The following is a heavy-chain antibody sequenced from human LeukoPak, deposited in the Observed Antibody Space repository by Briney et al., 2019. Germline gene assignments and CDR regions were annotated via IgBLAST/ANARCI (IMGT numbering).Heavy chain of an antibody. CDR3: ARLGYCTNGICYSPDFDY. Sequence: PGGSLRLSCAASGFTFSNYAMNWVRQAPGKGLEWVAVISYDGTTKYYADSVKGRSIISRDNSNNTLYLQMNSLRAEDTAVYYCARLGYCTNGICYSPDFDYWGQGTLVTVSS. D-gene: IGHD2-8*01. V-gene: IGHV3-30*04. CDR1: GFTFSNYA. J-gene: IGHJ4*02. CDR2: ISYDGTTK.